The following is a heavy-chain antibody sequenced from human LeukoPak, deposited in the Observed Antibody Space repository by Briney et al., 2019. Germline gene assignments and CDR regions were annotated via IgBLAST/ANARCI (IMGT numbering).Heavy chain of an antibody. D-gene: IGHD3-10*01. J-gene: IGHJ4*02. CDR2: ISAYNGNT. CDR3: ARVAGSSYDY. V-gene: IGHV1-18*01. Sequence: ASVKVSCKASGYTFTSYGISWVRQAPGQGLEWMGWISAYNGNTNYAQKLQGRVTITADKSTSTAYMELSSLRSEDTAVYYCARVAGSSYDYWGQGTLVTVSS. CDR1: GYTFTSYG.